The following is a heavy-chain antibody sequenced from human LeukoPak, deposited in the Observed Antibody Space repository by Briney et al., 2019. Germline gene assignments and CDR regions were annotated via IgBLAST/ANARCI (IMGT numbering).Heavy chain of an antibody. V-gene: IGHV4-34*01. CDR1: GGSFSGYY. J-gene: IGHJ4*02. D-gene: IGHD1-26*01. CDR3: ARGLGATGSLVGY. Sequence: PSETLSLTCAVYGGSFSGYYWSWIRQPPGKGLEWIGEINHSGSTNYNPSLKSRVTISVDTSKNQFSLKLSSVTAADTAVYYCARGLGATGSLVGYWGQGTLVTVSS. CDR2: INHSGST.